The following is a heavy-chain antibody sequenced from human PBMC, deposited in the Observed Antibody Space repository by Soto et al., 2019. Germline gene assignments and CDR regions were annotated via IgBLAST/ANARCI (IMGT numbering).Heavy chain of an antibody. V-gene: IGHV1-69*06. J-gene: IGHJ4*02. D-gene: IGHD1-26*01. CDR1: VGTFSSYA. Sequence: GXSVKVSCKASVGTFSSYAISWVRQAPGQGLEWMGGIIPIFGTANYAQKFQGRVTITADKSTSTAYMELSSLRSEDTAVYYCARAVVGATASAYWGQGNLVTVSS. CDR2: IIPIFGTA. CDR3: ARAVVGATASAY.